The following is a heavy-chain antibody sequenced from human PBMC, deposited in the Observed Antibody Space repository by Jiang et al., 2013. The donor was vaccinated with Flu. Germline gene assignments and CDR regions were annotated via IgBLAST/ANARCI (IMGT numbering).Heavy chain of an antibody. D-gene: IGHD1/OR15-1a*01. CDR2: IHYTGST. V-gene: IGHV4-39*01. CDR3: ARHEQWLIRLDY. Sequence: TLSLTCTVSGGSINTNNYWGWIRQPPGKGLEWIAGIHYTGSTYYKSSLRSQVTISMDTSKNQFSLSLNSVTAADTAVYYCARHEQWLIRLDYWGQGTLVTVSS. CDR1: GGSINTNNY. J-gene: IGHJ4*02.